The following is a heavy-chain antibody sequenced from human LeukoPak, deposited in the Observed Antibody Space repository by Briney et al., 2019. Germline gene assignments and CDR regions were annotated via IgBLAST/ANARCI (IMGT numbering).Heavy chain of an antibody. CDR3: ARGRRWPEPSDY. CDR1: GGTFSSYA. V-gene: IGHV1-69*04. CDR2: IIPILGIA. D-gene: IGHD4-23*01. J-gene: IGHJ4*02. Sequence: ASVKVSCKASGGTFSSYAISWVRQAPGQGLEWMGRIIPILGIANYAQKFQGRVTITADKSTSTAYMELSSLRSEDTAVYYCARGRRWPEPSDYWGQGTLVTVSS.